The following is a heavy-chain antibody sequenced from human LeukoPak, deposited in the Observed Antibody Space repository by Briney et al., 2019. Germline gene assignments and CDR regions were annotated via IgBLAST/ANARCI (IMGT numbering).Heavy chain of an antibody. V-gene: IGHV4-39*01. D-gene: IGHD3-10*01. CDR2: INYSGST. CDR1: GGSISSSNYY. J-gene: IGHJ4*02. CDR3: ARGGRDYYGSGIQIYYFDY. Sequence: SETLSLTCTVSGGSISSSNYYWGWIRQPPGKGLEWIGSINYSGSTYYNPSLKSRVTISVDTSKNQFSLKLSSVTAADTAVYYCARGGRDYYGSGIQIYYFDYWGQGTLVTVSS.